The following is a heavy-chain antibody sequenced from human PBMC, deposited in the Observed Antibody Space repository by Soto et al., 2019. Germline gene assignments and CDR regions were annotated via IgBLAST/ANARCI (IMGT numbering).Heavy chain of an antibody. CDR1: GGSISSGGYY. V-gene: IGHV4-31*03. J-gene: IGHJ4*02. D-gene: IGHD3-9*01. Sequence: PSETLSLTCTVSGGSISSGGYYWSWIRQHPGKGLEWIGYIYYSGSTYYNPSLKSRVTISVDTSKNQFSLKLSSVTAADTAVYYCARGVLRYFDWSPQAYYFDYWGQGTLVTVSS. CDR2: IYYSGST. CDR3: ARGVLRYFDWSPQAYYFDY.